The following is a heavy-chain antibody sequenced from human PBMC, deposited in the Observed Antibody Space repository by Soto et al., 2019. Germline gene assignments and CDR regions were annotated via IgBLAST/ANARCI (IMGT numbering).Heavy chain of an antibody. J-gene: IGHJ4*02. CDR3: TRPPYGGNSGGDY. CDR1: GFTFSGSA. Sequence: PGGSLRLSCAASGFTFSGSAMHWVRQASGKGLEWVGRIRSKANSYATAYAASVKGRFTISRDDSKNTAYLQMNSLKTEDTAVYYCTRPPYGGNSGGDYWGQGTLVTVS. CDR2: IRSKANSYAT. D-gene: IGHD4-17*01. V-gene: IGHV3-73*01.